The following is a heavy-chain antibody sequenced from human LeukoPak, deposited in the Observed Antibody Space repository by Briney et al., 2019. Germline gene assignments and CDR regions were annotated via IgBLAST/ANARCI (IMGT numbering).Heavy chain of an antibody. Sequence: GGSLRLSCAASGFSFSSYGMHWVRQAPGKGLEWVAVIWYDGSKEHYVDSVKGRFTISRDNAKNTVFLQMNSLRVEGSAVYYCAKHDSGTFDYWGQGIPVIVSS. CDR2: IWYDGSKE. V-gene: IGHV3-33*03. D-gene: IGHD3-22*01. J-gene: IGHJ4*02. CDR1: GFSFSSYG. CDR3: AKHDSGTFDY.